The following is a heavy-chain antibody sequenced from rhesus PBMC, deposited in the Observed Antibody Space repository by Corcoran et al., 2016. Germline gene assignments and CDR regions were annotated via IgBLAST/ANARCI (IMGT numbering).Heavy chain of an antibody. CDR2: IDTSDSDT. D-gene: IGHD3-9*01. Sequence: EVQLVQSGAVVKRPGECLKSSCKTSGYSLSIFWISWVRHLPGHGLEWKGAIDTSDSDTRYSPSFQGQVTISADKSISTAYLQWSSLKASDSATYYCAKPIRGYYYGLDAWGQGVVVTVSS. V-gene: IGHV5-2*01. J-gene: IGHJ6*01. CDR1: GYSLSIFW. CDR3: AKPIRGYYYGLDA.